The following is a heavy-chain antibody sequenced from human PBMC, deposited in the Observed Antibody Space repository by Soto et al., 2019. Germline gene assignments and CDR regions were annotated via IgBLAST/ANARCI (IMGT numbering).Heavy chain of an antibody. V-gene: IGHV4-59*01. J-gene: IGHJ4*01. Sequence: PSETLSLTCTVSGGSIRNVYWSWIRQAPGKGLEWIGFIFHSGNAKYNPSLKSRVTISVDTSKNQFSLSLDSVTAADTAVYFCARAHAPTLPFD. CDR2: IFHSGNA. CDR1: GGSIRNVY. CDR3: ARAHAPTLPFD. D-gene: IGHD2-15*01.